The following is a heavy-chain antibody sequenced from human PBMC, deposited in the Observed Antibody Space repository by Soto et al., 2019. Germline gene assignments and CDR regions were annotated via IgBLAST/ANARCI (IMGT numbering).Heavy chain of an antibody. CDR1: GFTFNNYA. J-gene: IGHJ4*02. D-gene: IGHD6-25*01. CDR3: AKDLRAPATKNFDY. CDR2: ISGSGDAT. Sequence: EVQLLESGGGLVRFGGSLRLSCAASGFTFNNYAMTWVRQPPGKGLEWVSAISGSGDATFYADSVRGRFTISRDNSKSTLYLQMNSLRAEHTAVYFCAKDLRAPATKNFDYWGQGTLVTVSS. V-gene: IGHV3-23*01.